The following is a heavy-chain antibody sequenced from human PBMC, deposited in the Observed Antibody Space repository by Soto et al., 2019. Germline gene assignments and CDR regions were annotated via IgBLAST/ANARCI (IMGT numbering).Heavy chain of an antibody. Sequence: ASVKVSCKASGGTFSSYTISWVRQAPGQGLEWMGRIIPILGIANYAQKFQGRVTITADKSTSTAYMELSSLRSEDTAVYYCARVEAVQNTGKRGEELDYWGQGTLVTVSS. D-gene: IGHD3-10*01. CDR3: ARVEAVQNTGKRGEELDY. CDR1: GGTFSSYT. CDR2: IIPILGIA. J-gene: IGHJ4*02. V-gene: IGHV1-69*02.